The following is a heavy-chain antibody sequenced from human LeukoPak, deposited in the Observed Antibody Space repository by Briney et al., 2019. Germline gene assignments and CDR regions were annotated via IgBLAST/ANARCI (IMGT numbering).Heavy chain of an antibody. D-gene: IGHD3-22*01. J-gene: IGHJ4*02. CDR2: INPDSGDT. CDR3: ARTYFYDSSGHFDC. Sequence: GASVKVSCKASGYTFTNYYVHWVRQAPRQGLEWMGRINPDSGDTNYAQKFQGRVTMTRDTSISTAYLELSSLRSDDTAMYYCARTYFYDSSGHFDCWGQGTLVTVSS. V-gene: IGHV1-2*06. CDR1: GYTFTNYY.